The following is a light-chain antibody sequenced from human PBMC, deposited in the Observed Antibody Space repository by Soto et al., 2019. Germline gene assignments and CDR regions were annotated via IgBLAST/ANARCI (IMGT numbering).Light chain of an antibody. CDR3: ASWDGSLSGHV. J-gene: IGLJ1*01. V-gene: IGLV2-14*01. CDR1: SSDVGDYNY. CDR2: EVT. Sequence: QSALTQPASVSGSPGQSITISCTGTSSDVGDYNYVSWYRQHPGNAPKLIIYEVTNRPSGISNRFSGSKSGTSASLAISGLRSEDEADYYCASWDGSLSGHVFGTGTKLTVL.